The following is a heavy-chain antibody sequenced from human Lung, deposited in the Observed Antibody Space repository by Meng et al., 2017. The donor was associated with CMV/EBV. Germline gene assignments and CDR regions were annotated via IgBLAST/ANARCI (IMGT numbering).Heavy chain of an antibody. D-gene: IGHD6-13*01. CDR1: GSSFGNYG. CDR3: ARERDSSSWFDGY. J-gene: IGHJ4*02. CDR2: IIPIIGIT. V-gene: IGHV1-69*10. Sequence: SXXVSXKASGSSFGNYGISWVRQAPGQGLEWMGVIIPIIGITKYAQRFQGRVTITADTSTSTAYMELSSLGSEDTAMYYCARERDSSSWFDGYWGQGTLVTVSS.